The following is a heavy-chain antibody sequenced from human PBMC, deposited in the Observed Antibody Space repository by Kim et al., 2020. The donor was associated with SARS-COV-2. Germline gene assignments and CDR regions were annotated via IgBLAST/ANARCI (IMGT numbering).Heavy chain of an antibody. CDR3: TRNYYNSGSYPV. V-gene: IGHV3-15*01. Sequence: TPYAETVKSRFTISRDESKNAGDLTMNSLKTDDTAVYYCTRNYYNSGSYPVWGQGTLVTVSS. CDR2: T. J-gene: IGHJ4*02. D-gene: IGHD3-10*01.